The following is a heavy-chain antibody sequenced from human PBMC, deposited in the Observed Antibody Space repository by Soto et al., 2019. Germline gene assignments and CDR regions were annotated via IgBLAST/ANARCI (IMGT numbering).Heavy chain of an antibody. Sequence: QVQLVQSGAEVKKPGSSVRVSCKASGGTFSNYAFRWVRQAPGQGLEWMGEIIPMFDTANYPQKFQGRVTITADGSTSTAYIELSSLRFDDPAVYYCARAPSGYDSKGYFDYWGQGTLVTVSS. V-gene: IGHV1-69*01. J-gene: IGHJ4*02. CDR1: GGTFSNYA. CDR2: IIPMFDTA. D-gene: IGHD3-22*01. CDR3: ARAPSGYDSKGYFDY.